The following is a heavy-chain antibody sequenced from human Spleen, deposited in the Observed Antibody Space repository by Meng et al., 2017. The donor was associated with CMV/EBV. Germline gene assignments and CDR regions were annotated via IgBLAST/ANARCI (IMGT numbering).Heavy chain of an antibody. D-gene: IGHD3-22*01. Sequence: LSCAASGFTFSTYGMHWVRQAPGKGLEWVAFIRYDGTKKYYGQSGKGQFTISRDNSKSTLFLQMNNLRPEDTAVYYCGKGWLLPDYWGQGTLVTVSS. CDR2: IRYDGTKK. CDR3: GKGWLLPDY. CDR1: GFTFSTYG. J-gene: IGHJ4*02. V-gene: IGHV3-30*02.